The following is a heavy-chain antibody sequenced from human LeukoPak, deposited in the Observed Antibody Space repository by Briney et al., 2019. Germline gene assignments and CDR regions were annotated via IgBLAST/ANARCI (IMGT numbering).Heavy chain of an antibody. CDR1: GYSISSGYY. D-gene: IGHD3-22*01. CDR2: IYYSGST. J-gene: IGHJ4*02. Sequence: SETLSLTCTVSGYSISSGYYWGWIRQPPGKGLEWIGTIYYSGSTYYNPSLKSRVTISVDTSKNQFSLKLSSVTAADTAVYYCARRNYYDSSGFYWGQGTLVTVSS. V-gene: IGHV4-38-2*02. CDR3: ARRNYYDSSGFY.